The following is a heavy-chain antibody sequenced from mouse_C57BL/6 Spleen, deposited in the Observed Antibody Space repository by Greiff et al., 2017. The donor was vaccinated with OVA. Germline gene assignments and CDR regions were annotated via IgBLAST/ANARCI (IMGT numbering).Heavy chain of an antibody. D-gene: IGHD2-12*01. Sequence: VKLQQPGAELVRPGSSVKLSCKASGYTFTSYWMDWVKQRPGQGLEWIGNIYPSDSETHYNQKFKDKATLTVDKSSSTAYMQLSSLTSEDSAVYYCAREGDSSYAMDYWGQGTSVTVSS. CDR2: IYPSDSET. V-gene: IGHV1-61*01. J-gene: IGHJ4*01. CDR3: AREGDSSYAMDY. CDR1: GYTFTSYW.